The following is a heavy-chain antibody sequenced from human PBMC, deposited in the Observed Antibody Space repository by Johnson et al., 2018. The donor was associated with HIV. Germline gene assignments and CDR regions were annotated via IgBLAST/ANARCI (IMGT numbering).Heavy chain of an antibody. J-gene: IGHJ3*02. CDR3: ARDRYYNFWSGYYPDAFDI. CDR2: IKQDGSEK. CDR1: GFTFSSYW. V-gene: IGHV3-7*01. Sequence: VQLVESGGGLVQPGGSLRLSCAASGFTFSSYWMSWVRQAPGKGLEWVANIKQDGSEKYYVGSVKGRFTISRDNAKNSLYLQMNSLRAEDTAGYYCARDRYYNFWSGYYPDAFDIWGQGTVVTVSS. D-gene: IGHD3-3*01.